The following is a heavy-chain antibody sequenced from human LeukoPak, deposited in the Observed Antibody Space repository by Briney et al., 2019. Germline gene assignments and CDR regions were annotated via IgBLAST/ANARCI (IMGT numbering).Heavy chain of an antibody. Sequence: GASVKVSCKASGYTFTSYAMHWVRQAPGQRLEWMGWINAGNGNTKYSQKFQGRVTITRDTSASTAYMELSSLRSEDTAVYYCARGGAARLHFQNWGQGTLVTVSS. CDR2: INAGNGNT. D-gene: IGHD6-6*01. V-gene: IGHV1-3*01. J-gene: IGHJ1*01. CDR3: ARGGAARLHFQN. CDR1: GYTFTSYA.